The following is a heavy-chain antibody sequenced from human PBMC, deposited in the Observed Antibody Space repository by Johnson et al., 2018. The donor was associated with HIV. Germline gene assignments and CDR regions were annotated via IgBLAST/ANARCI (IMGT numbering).Heavy chain of an antibody. CDR2: IKSKTDGGTT. D-gene: IGHD2-2*01. CDR1: GFTFSSYW. V-gene: IGHV3-15*01. CDR3: TTDPPGMSSTSERDAFDS. Sequence: VQLVESGGGLVQPGGSLRLSCAASGFTFSSYWMHWVRQAPGKGLEWVGRIKSKTDGGTTDYAAPVKGRFTISRDDSKNTLYLQMNSLKTEDTAVYYCTTDPPGMSSTSERDAFDSWGQGTMVTVSS. J-gene: IGHJ3*02.